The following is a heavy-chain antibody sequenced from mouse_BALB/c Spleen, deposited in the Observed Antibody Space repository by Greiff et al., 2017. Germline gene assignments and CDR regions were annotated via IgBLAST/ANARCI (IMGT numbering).Heavy chain of an antibody. Sequence: EVKLMESGGGLVKPGGSLKLSCAASGFAFSSYDMSWVRQTPEKRLEWVAYISSGGGSTYYPDTVKGRFTISRDNAKNTLYLQMSSLKSEDTAMYYCARQQANWAFDYWGQGTTLTVSS. V-gene: IGHV5-12-1*01. CDR2: ISSGGGST. CDR3: ARQQANWAFDY. CDR1: GFAFSSYD. J-gene: IGHJ2*01. D-gene: IGHD4-1*01.